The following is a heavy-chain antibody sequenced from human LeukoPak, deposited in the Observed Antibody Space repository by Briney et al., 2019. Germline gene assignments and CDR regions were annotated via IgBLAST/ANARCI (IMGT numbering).Heavy chain of an antibody. D-gene: IGHD2-8*02. CDR2: VHYSGST. CDR1: GVSTSRSY. CDR3: ARHQDCTDGSCYAHDVFDL. Sequence: SETLSLTCTVSGVSTSRSYWSWIRQFPGKGLEWIGFVHYSGSTNYNPSLKNRVTMSVDTSKNQFSLKLASVTAADTAVYYCARHQDCTDGSCYAHDVFDLWGQGTVVSVSS. J-gene: IGHJ3*01. V-gene: IGHV4-59*08.